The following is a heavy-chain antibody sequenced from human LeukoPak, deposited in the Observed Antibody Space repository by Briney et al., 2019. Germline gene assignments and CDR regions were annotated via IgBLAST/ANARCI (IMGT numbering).Heavy chain of an antibody. CDR1: GYNFPIYW. D-gene: IGHD2-2*01. V-gene: IGHV5-51*01. CDR3: ARRRGYCSSTSCYAFDY. Sequence: GESLKISCQGSGYNFPIYWIGWVRQMPGQGLEWMGIIYPDDSNTIYGPSFQGQVTISADKSINTAYLEWSSLKASDTAMYYCARRRGYCSSTSCYAFDYWGQGTLVTVSS. CDR2: IYPDDSNT. J-gene: IGHJ4*02.